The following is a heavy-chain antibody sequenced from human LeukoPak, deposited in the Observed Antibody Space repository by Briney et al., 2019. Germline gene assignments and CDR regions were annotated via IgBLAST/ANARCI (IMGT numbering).Heavy chain of an antibody. Sequence: SETLSLTCAVYGGSFSGYYWSWIRQPPGKGLEWIGEINHSGSTNYNPSLKSRVTISVDTSKNQFSLKLSSVTAADTAVYYCARHSSGRRRGVKMRYWGHGTLVTV. D-gene: IGHD6-19*01. CDR2: INHSGST. J-gene: IGHJ4*01. V-gene: IGHV4-34*01. CDR1: GGSFSGYY. CDR3: ARHSSGRRRGVKMRY.